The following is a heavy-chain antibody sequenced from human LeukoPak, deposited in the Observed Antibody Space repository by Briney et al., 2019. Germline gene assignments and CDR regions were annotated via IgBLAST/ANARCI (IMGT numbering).Heavy chain of an antibody. Sequence: SETLSLTCAVYGGSFSGYYWSWIREPPRKGLEWIGEINHSGSTNYNPSPTSRVTISVDTSRNQFSLKLSSVTAADTAVYYCARARSDSSWYSIYYFDYWGQGTLVTASS. CDR3: ARARSDSSWYSIYYFDY. V-gene: IGHV4-34*01. J-gene: IGHJ4*02. CDR2: INHSGST. D-gene: IGHD6-13*01. CDR1: GGSFSGYY.